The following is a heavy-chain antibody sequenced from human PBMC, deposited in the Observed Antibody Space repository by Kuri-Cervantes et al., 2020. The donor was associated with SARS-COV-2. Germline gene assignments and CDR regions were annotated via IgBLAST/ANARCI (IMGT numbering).Heavy chain of an antibody. CDR2: IYYSGST. Sequence: SETLSLTCAVYGGSFSGYYWSWIRQPPGKGLEWIGYIYYSGSTYYNPSLKSRVTISVDTSKNQFSLKLSSVTAADTAVYYCARVRFLEWLLKRYYFDYWGQGTLVTVSS. V-gene: IGHV4-30-4*08. D-gene: IGHD3-3*01. J-gene: IGHJ4*02. CDR3: ARVRFLEWLLKRYYFDY. CDR1: GGSFSGYY.